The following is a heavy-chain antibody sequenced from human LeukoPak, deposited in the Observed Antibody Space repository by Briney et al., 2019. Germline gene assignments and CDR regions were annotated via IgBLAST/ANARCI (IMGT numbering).Heavy chain of an antibody. V-gene: IGHV3-21*01. CDR3: ASGPGYCSSTSCYAATGY. CDR1: GFTFSSYS. D-gene: IGHD2-2*03. Sequence: GGSLRLSCAASGFTFSSYSMNLVRHAPGRGLEWVSSISSSSSYIYYADSVKGRFTISRDNAKNSLYLQMNSLRAEDTAVYYCASGPGYCSSTSCYAATGYWGQGTLVTVSS. J-gene: IGHJ4*02. CDR2: ISSSSSYI.